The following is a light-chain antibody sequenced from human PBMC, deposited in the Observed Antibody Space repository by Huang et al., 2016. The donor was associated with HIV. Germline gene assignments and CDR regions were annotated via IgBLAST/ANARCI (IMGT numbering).Light chain of an antibody. CDR2: DAS. CDR3: QQYNNWPPSWT. CDR1: QSVSRN. V-gene: IGKV3-15*01. J-gene: IGKJ1*01. Sequence: EIVMTQSPATLSVSPGERATLSCRASQSVSRNVAWYQQKPAQAPRLLIYDASTRATGIPARFSGSGSGTEFTLTISSLQSEDFAVYYCQQYNNWPPSWTFGQGTKVEIK.